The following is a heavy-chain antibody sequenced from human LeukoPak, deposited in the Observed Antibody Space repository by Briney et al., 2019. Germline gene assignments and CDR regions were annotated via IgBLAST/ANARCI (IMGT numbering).Heavy chain of an antibody. CDR2: ISSSSSYM. Sequence: PGGSLRLSCAASGFTFSSYTMNWVRQAPGKGLEWVSSISSSSSYMFYADSVKGRFTISRDNAKNSLYLQMNSLRAEDTAVYYRARVSQLYRDIWGRGTMVIVSS. D-gene: IGHD6-6*01. V-gene: IGHV3-21*01. CDR1: GFTFSSYT. CDR3: ARVSQLYRDI. J-gene: IGHJ3*02.